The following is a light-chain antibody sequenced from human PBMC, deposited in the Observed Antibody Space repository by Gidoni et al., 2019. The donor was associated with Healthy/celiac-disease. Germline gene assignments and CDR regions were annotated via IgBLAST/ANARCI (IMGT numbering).Light chain of an antibody. Sequence: QSVLTQPPSVSAAPGQKVTISCSGSSSNIGNNYVSWYQQLPGTPPTLLIYDNNKRPSGIPDRFSGSKSGTSATLGITGLQTGDEADYYCGTWDSSLSAGVFGGGTKLTVL. CDR2: DNN. J-gene: IGLJ3*02. CDR1: SSNIGNNY. V-gene: IGLV1-51*01. CDR3: GTWDSSLSAGV.